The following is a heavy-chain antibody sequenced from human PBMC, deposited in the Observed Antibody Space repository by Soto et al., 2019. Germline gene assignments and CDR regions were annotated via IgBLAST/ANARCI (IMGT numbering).Heavy chain of an antibody. V-gene: IGHV4-34*01. CDR2: VNDSGST. CDR1: GGSVNGYF. Sequence: SETLSLTCAVYGGSVNGYFWSWIRQPPGKGLEWIGEVNDSGSTNYNPSLKSRVTISVDTSKNQFSLKLSSVTAADTAVYYCASCYGGYYYYMDVWGKGTTVTVSS. D-gene: IGHD2-2*01. CDR3: ASCYGGYYYYMDV. J-gene: IGHJ6*03.